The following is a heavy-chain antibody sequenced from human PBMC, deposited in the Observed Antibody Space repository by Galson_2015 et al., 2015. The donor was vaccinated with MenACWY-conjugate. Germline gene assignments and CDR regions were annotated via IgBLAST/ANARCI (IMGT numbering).Heavy chain of an antibody. Sequence: SLRLSCAASGFTFSSYSMNWVRQAPGKGLEWVSYISSSSSTIYYADSVKGRFTISRDNAKNSLYLQMNSLRAEDTAVYYCARDLPYPIIAVAGTGFDPWGQGTLVTVSS. CDR2: ISSSSSTI. D-gene: IGHD6-19*01. V-gene: IGHV3-48*04. J-gene: IGHJ5*02. CDR3: ARDLPYPIIAVAGTGFDP. CDR1: GFTFSSYS.